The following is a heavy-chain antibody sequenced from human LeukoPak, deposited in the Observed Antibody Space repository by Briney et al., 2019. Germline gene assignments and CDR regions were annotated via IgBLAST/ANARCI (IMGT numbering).Heavy chain of an antibody. D-gene: IGHD3-10*01. J-gene: IGHJ5*02. V-gene: IGHV1-2*02. CDR2: INPNSGGT. CDR3: ATGITMVRGVIP. Sequence: ASVTVSCTASGYTFTGYYMHWVRQAPGQGLEWMGWINPNSGGTNYAQKFQGRVTMTRDTSISTAYMELSRLRSDDTAVYYCATGITMVRGVIPWGQGTLVTVSS. CDR1: GYTFTGYY.